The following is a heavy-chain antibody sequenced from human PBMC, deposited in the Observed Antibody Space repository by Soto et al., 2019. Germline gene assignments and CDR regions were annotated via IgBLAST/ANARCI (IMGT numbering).Heavy chain of an antibody. CDR1: GFTFSSYS. CDR3: ARDRAVTYYYYYGMDV. CDR2: ISSSSSYI. J-gene: IGHJ6*02. D-gene: IGHD4-17*01. Sequence: EVQLVESGGGLVKPGGSLRLSCAASGFTFSSYSMNWVRQAPGKGLEWVSSISSSSSYIYYADSVKGRFTISRDNAKNSLDRQMNSLRAEDTAVYYCARDRAVTYYYYYGMDVWGQGTTVTVSS. V-gene: IGHV3-21*01.